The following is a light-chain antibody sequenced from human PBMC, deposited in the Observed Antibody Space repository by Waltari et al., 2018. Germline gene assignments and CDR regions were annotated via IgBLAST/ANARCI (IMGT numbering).Light chain of an antibody. J-gene: IGKJ1*01. CDR2: KVS. CDR1: QSLVSSDGNTY. V-gene: IGKV2-30*01. CDR3: MQGIHRPWT. Sequence: DVVMTQSPLSLPVTLGQPASISCRSSQSLVSSDGNTYFNWFHQRPGQSPRRLIYKVSIRDSGVPERFSGSGSGTDFTLRISRVEAEDVGVYYCMQGIHRPWTFGQGTKVEI.